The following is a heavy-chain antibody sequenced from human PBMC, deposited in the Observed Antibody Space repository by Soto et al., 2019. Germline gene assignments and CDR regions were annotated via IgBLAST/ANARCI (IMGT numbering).Heavy chain of an antibody. D-gene: IGHD5-12*01. CDR2: IKQDGSEK. Sequence: PGGSLRLSCAASGFSFSSFWMIWVRQAPGKGLEWVAIIKQDGSEKHYVDSVKGRFTVSGDNAEKSLYLQMDSLRPDDTAVYYCVRGYSDYTDYFDYWGQGALVTVSS. V-gene: IGHV3-7*03. CDR3: VRGYSDYTDYFDY. CDR1: GFSFSSFW. J-gene: IGHJ4*02.